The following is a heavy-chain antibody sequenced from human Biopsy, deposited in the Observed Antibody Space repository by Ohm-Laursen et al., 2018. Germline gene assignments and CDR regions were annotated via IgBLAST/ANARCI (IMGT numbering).Heavy chain of an antibody. D-gene: IGHD2-21*01. V-gene: IGHV3-23*01. CDR1: GFTFSSHA. Sequence: GSLRLSCTASGFTFSSHAMAWVRQAPGKGLEWVSGIRDSGDSPYYAGSVKGRFTISRDNSRNTLYLQMNSLRAEDTAVYFCTNHYCGGITCLMNFWGQGTLVTASS. J-gene: IGHJ4*02. CDR2: IRDSGDSP. CDR3: TNHYCGGITCLMNF.